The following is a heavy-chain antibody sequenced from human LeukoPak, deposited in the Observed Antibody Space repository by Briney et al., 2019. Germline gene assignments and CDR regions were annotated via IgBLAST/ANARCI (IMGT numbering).Heavy chain of an antibody. D-gene: IGHD1-26*01. V-gene: IGHV3-11*04. CDR3: ARTEMGANPSHYYYYMDV. Sequence: GGSLRLSCAASGFTFSDYYMSWIRQAPGKWLAWVSYISSSGSTIYYADSVKGRFTISRDNAKNTLYLQMNSLRAEDTAVYYCARTEMGANPSHYYYYMDVWGKGTTVTISS. J-gene: IGHJ6*03. CDR2: ISSSGSTI. CDR1: GFTFSDYY.